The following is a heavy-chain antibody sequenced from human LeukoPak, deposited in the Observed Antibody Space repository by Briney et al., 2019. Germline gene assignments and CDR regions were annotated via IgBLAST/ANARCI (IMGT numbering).Heavy chain of an antibody. V-gene: IGHV4-59*01. CDR3: ARVTRGAYYYGMDV. D-gene: IGHD1-26*01. J-gene: IGHJ6*02. Sequence: PSETLSLTCTVSGGAISSYYWSWIRQPPGKGLEWIGHVSYSGSTNYNPSLKRRCTISVDTSKNQFSLKLTSVPAADTAMYYCARVTRGAYYYGMDVWGQGTTVTVSS. CDR1: GGAISSYY. CDR2: VSYSGST.